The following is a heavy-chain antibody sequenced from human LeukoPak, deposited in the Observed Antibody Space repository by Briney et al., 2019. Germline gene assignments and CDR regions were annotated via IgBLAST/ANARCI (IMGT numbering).Heavy chain of an antibody. Sequence: GPTLVNPTQTLTLTCTFSGFSLSTSGMCVSWIRQPPGLALEWLARSDWDDDKYYSTSLKTRLTISKDTSKYQVVLTMTNMDPVDTATYYCARMRPGTDSAFDIWGQGTMVTVSS. CDR1: GFSLSTSGMC. V-gene: IGHV2-70*11. CDR2: SDWDDDK. CDR3: ARMRPGTDSAFDI. J-gene: IGHJ3*02.